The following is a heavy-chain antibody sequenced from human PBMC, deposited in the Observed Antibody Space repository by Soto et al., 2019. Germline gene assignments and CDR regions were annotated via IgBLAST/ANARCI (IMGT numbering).Heavy chain of an antibody. Sequence: ASVKVSCKASGYTFTSYDINWVRQATGQGLEWMGWMNPNSGNTGYAQKFQGRVTMTRNTSISTAYMELSSLRSEDTAVYYCARGRYGDYVERPYYFDYWGQGTLVTVSS. CDR1: GYTFTSYD. CDR3: ARGRYGDYVERPYYFDY. V-gene: IGHV1-8*01. D-gene: IGHD4-17*01. J-gene: IGHJ4*02. CDR2: MNPNSGNT.